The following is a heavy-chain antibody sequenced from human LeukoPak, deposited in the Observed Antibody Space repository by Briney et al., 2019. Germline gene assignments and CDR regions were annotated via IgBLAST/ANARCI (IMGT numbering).Heavy chain of an antibody. CDR2: IYYSGST. Sequence: KLSETLSLTCTVSGGSISSYYWSWIRQPPGKGLEWIGYIYYSGSTNYNPSLKGRVTISVDTSKNQFSLKLSSVTAADTAVYYCARDSRAAASVFDYWGQGTLVTVSS. V-gene: IGHV4-59*01. CDR3: ARDSRAAASVFDY. D-gene: IGHD6-13*01. CDR1: GGSISSYY. J-gene: IGHJ4*02.